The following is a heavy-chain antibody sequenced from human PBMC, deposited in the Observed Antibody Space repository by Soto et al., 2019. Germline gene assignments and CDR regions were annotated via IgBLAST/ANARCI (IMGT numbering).Heavy chain of an antibody. Sequence: PGESLKISCKGSGYSFTSYWIGWVRQMPGKGLEWMGIIYPGDSDTRYSPSFQGQVTISADKSISTAYLQWSSLKASDTAMYYCARHPIAAAGTNDYYYYMDVWGKGTTVTVSS. V-gene: IGHV5-51*01. CDR3: ARHPIAAAGTNDYYYYMDV. CDR2: IYPGDSDT. CDR1: GYSFTSYW. J-gene: IGHJ6*03. D-gene: IGHD6-13*01.